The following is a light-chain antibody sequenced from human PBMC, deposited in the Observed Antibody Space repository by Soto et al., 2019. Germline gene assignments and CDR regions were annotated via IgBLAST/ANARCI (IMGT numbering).Light chain of an antibody. Sequence: SSELTQPPSVSVAPGKTARVTCGENNIGSKSVHWYQQKPGQAPVVVIYYDSDRPSGIPERFSGSNSGNTATLTISRVEAGDEADYYCQVWDSSSDHGVFGGGTKLTVL. V-gene: IGLV3-21*04. J-gene: IGLJ3*02. CDR2: YDS. CDR1: NIGSKS. CDR3: QVWDSSSDHGV.